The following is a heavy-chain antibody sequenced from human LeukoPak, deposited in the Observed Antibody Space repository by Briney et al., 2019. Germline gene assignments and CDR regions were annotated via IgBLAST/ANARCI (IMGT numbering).Heavy chain of an antibody. CDR2: IYYSGST. CDR1: GGSISSGGYY. J-gene: IGHJ5*02. D-gene: IGHD5-18*01. Sequence: SETLSLTCTVSGGSISSGGYYWSWIRQHPGKGLEWIGSIYYSGSTYYNPSLKSRVTISVDTSKNQFSLKLSSVTAADTAVYYCARGRRGYSYGRGENWFDPWGQGTLVTVSS. V-gene: IGHV4-31*03. CDR3: ARGRRGYSYGRGENWFDP.